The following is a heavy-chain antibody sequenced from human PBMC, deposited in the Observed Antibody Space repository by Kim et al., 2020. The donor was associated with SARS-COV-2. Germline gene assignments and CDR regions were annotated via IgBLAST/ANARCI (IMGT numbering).Heavy chain of an antibody. D-gene: IGHD1-26*01. V-gene: IGHV4-30-2*04. CDR3: ARSYSGSYPYFDY. Sequence: NPSHKSRVTKSEDTTRNQFSRKLSSMTAADTAVYYCARSYSGSYPYFDYWGQGTLVTVSS. J-gene: IGHJ4*02.